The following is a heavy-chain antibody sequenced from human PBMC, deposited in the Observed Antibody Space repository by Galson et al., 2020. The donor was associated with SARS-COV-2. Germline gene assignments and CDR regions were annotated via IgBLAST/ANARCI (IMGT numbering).Heavy chain of an antibody. CDR2: LHSGGGT. CDR3: ARDLINAFDI. J-gene: IGHJ3*02. CDR1: GFHISSHY. V-gene: IGHV3-53*04. D-gene: IGHD3-22*01. Sequence: GGSLRLSCAASGFHISSHYMSWVRQAPGKGLEWVSVLHSGGGTYYADSVKGRFTISRHNSRNTLYLQMNSLRPDDTAIYYCARDLINAFDIWGQGTMVTVSS.